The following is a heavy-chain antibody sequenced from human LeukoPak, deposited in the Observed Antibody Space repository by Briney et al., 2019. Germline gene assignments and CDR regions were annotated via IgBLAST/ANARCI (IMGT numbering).Heavy chain of an antibody. V-gene: IGHV4-38-2*02. CDR2: IYHSGST. D-gene: IGHD3-22*01. CDR1: GYSISSGYY. CDR3: ARDPSYYYDSSGYYYYYGMDV. J-gene: IGHJ6*02. Sequence: PSETLSLTCTVSGYSISSGYYWGWIRQPPGKGLEWIGSIYHSGSTYYNPSLKSRVTISVDTSKNRFSLKLSSVTAADAAVYYCARDPSYYYDSSGYYYYYGMDVWGQGTTVTVSS.